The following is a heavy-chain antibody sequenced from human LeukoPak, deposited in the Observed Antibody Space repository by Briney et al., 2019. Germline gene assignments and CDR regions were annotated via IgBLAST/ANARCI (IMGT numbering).Heavy chain of an antibody. Sequence: GGSLRLSCAASGFTFSSYGMHWVRQAPGQGLEWVAVIWYDGSNKYYADSVKGRFTISRDNSKNTLYLQMNSLRAEDTAVYYCARDGKAAMVNYWGQGTLVTVSS. CDR1: GFTFSSYG. D-gene: IGHD5-18*01. CDR3: ARDGKAAMVNY. V-gene: IGHV3-33*01. CDR2: IWYDGSNK. J-gene: IGHJ4*02.